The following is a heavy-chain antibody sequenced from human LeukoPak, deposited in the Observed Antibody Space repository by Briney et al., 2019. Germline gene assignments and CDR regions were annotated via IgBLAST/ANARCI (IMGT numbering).Heavy chain of an antibody. Sequence: GGSLRLSCAASGFTFSSYWMSWVRQAPGKGLEWVANIKQDGSEKYYVDSVKGRFTISRDNAKNSLYLQVNSLRAEDTAVYYCARCITMVRGLLYYYYYGMDVWGQGTTVTVSS. V-gene: IGHV3-7*01. CDR1: GFTFSSYW. CDR3: ARCITMVRGLLYYYYYGMDV. J-gene: IGHJ6*02. CDR2: IKQDGSEK. D-gene: IGHD3-10*01.